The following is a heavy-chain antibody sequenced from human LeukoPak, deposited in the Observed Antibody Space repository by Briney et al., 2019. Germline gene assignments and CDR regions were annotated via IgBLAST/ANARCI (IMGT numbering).Heavy chain of an antibody. CDR1: GGTFSSYA. CDR2: IIPIFGTA. D-gene: IGHD5-12*01. J-gene: IGHJ4*02. V-gene: IGHV1-69*05. CDR3: ARQRNIVATIFDY. Sequence: VASVKVSCKASGGTFSSYAISWVRQAPGQGLEWMGGIIPIFGTANYAQKFQGRVTITTDKSTSTAYMELSSLRSEDTAVYYCARQRNIVATIFDYWGQGTLVTVSS.